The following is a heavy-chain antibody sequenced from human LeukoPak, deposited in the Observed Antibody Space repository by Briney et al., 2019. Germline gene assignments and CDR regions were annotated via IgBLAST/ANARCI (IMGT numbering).Heavy chain of an antibody. V-gene: IGHV3-30*04. Sequence: GRSLRLSCAASGFTFSSYAMHWVRQAPGKGLEWVAVISYDGSNKYYADSVKGRFTISRDNSKNTLYLQMNSLRAEDTAVYYCARGGVAAAGYWGQGTLVTVSS. D-gene: IGHD6-13*01. CDR2: ISYDGSNK. CDR3: ARGGVAAAGY. J-gene: IGHJ4*02. CDR1: GFTFSSYA.